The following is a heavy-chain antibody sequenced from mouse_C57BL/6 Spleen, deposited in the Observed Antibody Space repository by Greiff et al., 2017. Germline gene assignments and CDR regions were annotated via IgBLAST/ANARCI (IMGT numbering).Heavy chain of an antibody. D-gene: IGHD3-3*01. Sequence: EVKVVESGGGLVKPGGSLKLSCAASGFTFSSYAMSWVRQTPEKRLEWVATISDGGSYTNYPDNVKGRFTIPRDNAKNNLYLQMSHLKSEDAAMDYCAREGDRTGTDDWGQGTTLTVSS. V-gene: IGHV5-4*01. CDR3: AREGDRTGTDD. J-gene: IGHJ2*01. CDR2: ISDGGSYT. CDR1: GFTFSSYA.